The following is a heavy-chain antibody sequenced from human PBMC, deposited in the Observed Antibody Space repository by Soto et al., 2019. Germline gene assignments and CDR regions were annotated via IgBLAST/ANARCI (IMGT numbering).Heavy chain of an antibody. CDR1: GSTFTSYY. CDR2: INPSGGSK. CDR3: AGAGDYDSSGGAFDI. J-gene: IGHJ3*02. V-gene: IGHV1-46*01. D-gene: IGHD3-22*01. Sequence: ASVKVSCKASGSTFTSYYMHWVRQAPGQGLEWMGIINPSGGSKSYAQKFQGRVNITRDTSTSTVYMELSSLRSEDTAVYYCAGAGDYDSSGGAFDIWGQGAMVTVSS.